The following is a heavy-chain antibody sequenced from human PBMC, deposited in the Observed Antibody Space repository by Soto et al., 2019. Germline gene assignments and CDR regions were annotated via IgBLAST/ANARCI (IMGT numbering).Heavy chain of an antibody. Sequence: HPGGSLRLSCAASGFTFSSYAMSWVRQAPGKGLEWVSAISGSGGSIYYADSVKGRFTISRDNSKNTLYLQMNSLRAEDTAVYYCAKQLGYCTNGVCYDYYYYGMDVWGQGTTVTVSS. CDR1: GFTFSSYA. V-gene: IGHV3-23*01. CDR3: AKQLGYCTNGVCYDYYYYGMDV. J-gene: IGHJ6*02. CDR2: ISGSGGSI. D-gene: IGHD2-8*01.